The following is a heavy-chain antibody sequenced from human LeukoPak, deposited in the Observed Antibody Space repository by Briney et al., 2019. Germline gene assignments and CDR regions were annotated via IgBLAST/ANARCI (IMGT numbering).Heavy chain of an antibody. D-gene: IGHD2-15*01. CDR1: ADSIDSSNSY. CDR2: LYSIGAV. Sequence: SETLSLTCTVAADSIDSSNSYWGWIRQSPGRGLEWIGSLYSIGAVYYNPSLKSRLTISEDTSRRHLSLTLSSVTAGDTAVYYCARGSGISSSVVVLKTWNSFDIWGRGTKVTVSS. J-gene: IGHJ3*02. V-gene: IGHV4-39*02. CDR3: ARGSGISSSVVVLKTWNSFDI.